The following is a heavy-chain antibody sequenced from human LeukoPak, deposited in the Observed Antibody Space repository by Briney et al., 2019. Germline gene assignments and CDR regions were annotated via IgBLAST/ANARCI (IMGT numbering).Heavy chain of an antibody. J-gene: IGHJ5*02. CDR2: INPNRGGT. V-gene: IGHV1-2*02. D-gene: IGHD3-22*01. Sequence: ASVKVSRKASGYTFTGYYMHWVRQAPGQGLGWMGWINPNRGGTHYAQKFQGRVTMTRDTSISTAYMELSRPRSDDTAVYYCARARRRYYDHKWLIWFDRWGQGTLVTVSS. CDR1: GYTFTGYY. CDR3: ARARRRYYDHKWLIWFDR.